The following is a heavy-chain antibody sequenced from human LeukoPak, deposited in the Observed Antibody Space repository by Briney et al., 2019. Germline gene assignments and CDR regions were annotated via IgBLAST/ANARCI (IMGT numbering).Heavy chain of an antibody. V-gene: IGHV3-7*01. CDR1: GFTFSSSW. J-gene: IGHJ4*02. D-gene: IGHD3-16*01. Sequence: PGGSLRLSCAASGFTFSSSWMTWVRQAPGRGLEWVANINQDGTVTQYADSVKGRFTICRDNAKNSMFLQMSSLRAGDTAVYYCARSYDYAYDDWGQGTLVTVSS. CDR3: ARSYDYAYDD. CDR2: INQDGTVT.